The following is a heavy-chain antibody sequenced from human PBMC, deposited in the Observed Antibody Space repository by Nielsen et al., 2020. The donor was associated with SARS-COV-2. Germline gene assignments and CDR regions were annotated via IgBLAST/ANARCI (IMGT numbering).Heavy chain of an antibody. J-gene: IGHJ4*02. CDR1: GFALSSYW. Sequence: ESLKISCAASGFALSSYWMTWVRQAPGKGLEWVANIKEDGSQRYYLDSVKGRFTISRDNAKNSVYLQMNSLRVEDTAVYYCSRAIGAAHSYWGQGTLVTVSS. CDR2: IKEDGSQR. D-gene: IGHD6-6*01. CDR3: SRAIGAAHSY. V-gene: IGHV3-7*03.